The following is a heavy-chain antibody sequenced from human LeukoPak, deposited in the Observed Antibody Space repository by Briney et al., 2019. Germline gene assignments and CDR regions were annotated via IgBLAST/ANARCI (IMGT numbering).Heavy chain of an antibody. D-gene: IGHD6-6*01. CDR3: ARDLKQIAHYFDF. V-gene: IGHV3-21*01. CDR2: ISSSSAYI. J-gene: IGHJ4*02. CDR1: GFTFSSYS. Sequence: GGSLRLSCAASGFTFSSYSMNWVRQAPGKGLEWVSSISSSSAYIYYADSVKGRFTISRDNAKNSLYLQMNSLRAEDTAVYYCARDLKQIAHYFDFWGQGTLVTVSS.